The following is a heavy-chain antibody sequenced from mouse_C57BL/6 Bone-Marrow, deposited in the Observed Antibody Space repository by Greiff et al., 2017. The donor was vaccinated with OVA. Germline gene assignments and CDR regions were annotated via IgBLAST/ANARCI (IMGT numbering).Heavy chain of an antibody. CDR3: ACNYGFYYYAMDY. CDR1: GYTFTSYW. V-gene: IGHV1-55*01. D-gene: IGHD2-1*01. Sequence: QVQLQQPGAELVKPGASVKMSCKASGYTFTSYWITWVKQRPGQGLEWIGDIYPGSGSTNYNEKFKSKATLTVDTSSSTAYMQLSSLTSEDSAVYYCACNYGFYYYAMDYWGQGTSVTVSS. CDR2: IYPGSGST. J-gene: IGHJ4*01.